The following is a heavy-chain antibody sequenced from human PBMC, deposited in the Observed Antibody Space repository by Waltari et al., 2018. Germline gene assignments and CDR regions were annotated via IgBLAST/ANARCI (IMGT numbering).Heavy chain of an antibody. J-gene: IGHJ3*02. Sequence: QLQLQESGPGLVKPSETLSLTCTVSGGSISSSSYYWGWIRQPPGKGLEWIGSIYYSGRTYYNPSLKSRGTISVDMSKNQFSLKLSSVTAADTAVYYCARASSGWYDAFDIWGQGTMVTVSS. D-gene: IGHD6-19*01. CDR2: IYYSGRT. V-gene: IGHV4-39*01. CDR1: GGSISSSSYY. CDR3: ARASSGWYDAFDI.